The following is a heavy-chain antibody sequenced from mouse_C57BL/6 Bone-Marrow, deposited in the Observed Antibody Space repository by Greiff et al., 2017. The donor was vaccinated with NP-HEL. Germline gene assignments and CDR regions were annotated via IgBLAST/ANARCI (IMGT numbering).Heavy chain of an antibody. V-gene: IGHV5-4*01. J-gene: IGHJ1*03. CDR2: ISDGGSYT. Sequence: EVKLQESGGGLVKPGGSLKLSCAASGFTFSSYAMSWVRQTPEKRLEWVATISDGGSYTYYPDNVKGRFTISRDNAKNNLYLQMSHLKSEDTAMYYCARETVVAWYFDVWGTGTTVTVSS. D-gene: IGHD1-1*01. CDR1: GFTFSSYA. CDR3: ARETVVAWYFDV.